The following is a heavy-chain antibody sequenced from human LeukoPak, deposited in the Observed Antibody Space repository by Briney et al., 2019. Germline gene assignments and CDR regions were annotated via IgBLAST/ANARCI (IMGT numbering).Heavy chain of an antibody. CDR1: GGTFSSYA. Sequence: SVKVSCKASGGTFSSYAISWVRQAPGQGLEWMGGIIPIFGTANYAQKFQGRVTITTDESTSTAYMELSSLRSEDTAVYYCAREYAYYYDSSGYYYELYFDYWGQGTLVIVSS. V-gene: IGHV1-69*05. J-gene: IGHJ4*02. D-gene: IGHD3-22*01. CDR3: AREYAYYYDSSGYYYELYFDY. CDR2: IIPIFGTA.